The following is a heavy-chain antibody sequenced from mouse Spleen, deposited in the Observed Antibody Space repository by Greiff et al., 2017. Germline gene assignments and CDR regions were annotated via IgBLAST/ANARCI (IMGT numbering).Heavy chain of an antibody. CDR3: TELGEDY. CDR1: GFNIKDDY. D-gene: IGHD4-1*01. V-gene: IGHV14-4*01. J-gene: IGHJ2*01. Sequence: VQLKESGAELVRPGASVKLSCTASGFNIKDDYMHWVKQRPEQGLEWIGWIDPENGDTEYASKFQGKATITADTSSNTAYLQLSSLTSEDTAVYYCTELGEDYWGQGTTLTVSS. CDR2: IDPENGDT.